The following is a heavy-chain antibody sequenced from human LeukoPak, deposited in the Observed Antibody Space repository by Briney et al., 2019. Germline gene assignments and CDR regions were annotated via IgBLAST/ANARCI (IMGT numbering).Heavy chain of an antibody. V-gene: IGHV1-46*01. D-gene: IGHD3-9*01. J-gene: IGHJ5*02. CDR2: INPSGGST. Sequence: GASVKVSCKASGYTFTSYYMHWVRQAPGQGLEWMGIINPSGGSTSYAQKFQGRVTMTRDTSTSTVYMELSSLRSEDAAVYYCARGYYDILTGVNWFDPWGQGTLVTVSS. CDR3: ARGYYDILTGVNWFDP. CDR1: GYTFTSYY.